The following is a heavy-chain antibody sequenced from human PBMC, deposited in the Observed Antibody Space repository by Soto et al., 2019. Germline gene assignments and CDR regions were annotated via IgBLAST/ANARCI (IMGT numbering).Heavy chain of an antibody. CDR1: GGSISSGGYY. V-gene: IGHV4-31*03. CDR2: IYYSGST. Sequence: PSETLSLTCTVSGGSISSGGYYWSWIRQHPGKGLEWIGYIYYSGSTYYNPSLKSRVTISVDTSKNQFSLKLSSVTAADTAVYYCARGITMVRGVIRKANWFDPWGQGTLVTVS. J-gene: IGHJ5*02. D-gene: IGHD3-10*01. CDR3: ARGITMVRGVIRKANWFDP.